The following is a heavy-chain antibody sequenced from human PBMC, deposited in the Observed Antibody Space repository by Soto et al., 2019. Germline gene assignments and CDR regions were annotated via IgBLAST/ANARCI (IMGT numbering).Heavy chain of an antibody. D-gene: IGHD3-16*01. J-gene: IGHJ1*01. CDR1: GFTFRSYV. Sequence: QVQLVESGGGVVQPGTSLIVSCVGSGFTFRSYVIHWVRQAPGKGLEWVALTSYDGSDKYYGDSVRGRFTISRDNSRNTVDLHMDSLRLEDTALYYGARWGKTGGLDVWGQGTLVSVSS. CDR3: ARWGKTGGLDV. CDR2: TSYDGSDK. V-gene: IGHV3-30*19.